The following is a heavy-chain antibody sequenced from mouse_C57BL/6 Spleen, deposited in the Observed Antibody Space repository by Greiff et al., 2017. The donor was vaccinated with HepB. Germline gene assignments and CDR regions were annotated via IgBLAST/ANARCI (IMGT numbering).Heavy chain of an antibody. CDR3: TRGAIYYDYGFDY. V-gene: IGHV5-9-1*02. J-gene: IGHJ2*01. Sequence: EVKLVESGEGLVKPGGSLKLSCAASGFTFSSYAMSWVRQTPEKRLEWVAYISSGGDYIYYADTVKGRFTISRDNARNTLYLQVSSLKSEDTAMYYCTRGAIYYDYGFDYWGQGTTLTVSS. CDR2: ISSGGDYI. CDR1: GFTFSSYA. D-gene: IGHD2-4*01.